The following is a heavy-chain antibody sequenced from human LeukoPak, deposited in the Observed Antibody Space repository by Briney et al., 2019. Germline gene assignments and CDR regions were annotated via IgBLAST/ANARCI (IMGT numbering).Heavy chain of an antibody. V-gene: IGHV3-30*18. D-gene: IGHD2-8*01. J-gene: IGHJ4*02. CDR3: AKEGYCTNGVCASFDY. CDR2: ISYDGSNK. Sequence: RGSLRLSCAASGFTFSSYGMHWVRQAPGKGLEWVAVISYDGSNKYYADSVKGRFTISRDNSKNTLYLQMNSLRAEDTAVYYCAKEGYCTNGVCASFDYWGQGTLVTVSS. CDR1: GFTFSSYG.